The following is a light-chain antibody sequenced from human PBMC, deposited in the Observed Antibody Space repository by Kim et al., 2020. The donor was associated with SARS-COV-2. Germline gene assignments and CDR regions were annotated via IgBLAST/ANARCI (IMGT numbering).Light chain of an antibody. Sequence: AIQMTQSPSSLSASVGDRVTITCRASQGIRNDLGWYQQKPGKAPKLLIYTASTLQSGVPSRFTGSGSGTDFTLTISSLQPEDFATYYCLQDFNYPRSFGQGTKVDIK. J-gene: IGKJ1*01. CDR2: TAS. CDR3: LQDFNYPRS. CDR1: QGIRND. V-gene: IGKV1-6*01.